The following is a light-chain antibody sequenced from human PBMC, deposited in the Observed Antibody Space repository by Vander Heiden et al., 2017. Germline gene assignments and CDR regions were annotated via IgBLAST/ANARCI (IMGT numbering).Light chain of an antibody. V-gene: IGKV3-20*01. CDR3: QQYGSSPEYT. J-gene: IGKJ2*01. Sequence: IVLTQSPGTLSLSPGARATLSCRASQSVSSSYLAWYQQKPGQAPRLLIYGASSRVKGSPDRFSGSGSGTDFTLTISRREPEDFAVYYCQQYGSSPEYTFGQGTKLEIK. CDR2: GAS. CDR1: QSVSSSY.